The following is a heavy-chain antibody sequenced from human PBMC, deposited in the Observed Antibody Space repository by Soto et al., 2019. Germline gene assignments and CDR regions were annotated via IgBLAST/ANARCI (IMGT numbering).Heavy chain of an antibody. CDR3: ARGSGYYYWDDY. Sequence: QVQLVQSGAEEKKPGASVKVSCKASGYTFTSYAMHWVRQAPGQRLEWMGWINAGNGNTKYSQKFQGRVTITRDTSAITAYMELSSLRSEYTAVYYCARGSGYYYWDDYWGQGILVTVSS. CDR2: INAGNGNT. D-gene: IGHD3-22*01. J-gene: IGHJ4*02. V-gene: IGHV1-3*05. CDR1: GYTFTSYA.